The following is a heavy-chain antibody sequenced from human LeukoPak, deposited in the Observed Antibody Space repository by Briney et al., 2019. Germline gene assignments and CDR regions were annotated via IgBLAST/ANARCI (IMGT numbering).Heavy chain of an antibody. D-gene: IGHD6-19*01. V-gene: IGHV4-61*02. CDR1: GGSISSGSYY. J-gene: IGHJ5*02. CDR2: IYTSGSN. Sequence: SETLSLTCTVSGGSISSGSYYWSWIRQPAGKGREWIGRIYTSGSNNYNPSLKSRVTISIDTSKIQFSLKLSSVTAADTAVYYCARDKYSSRYWFDPWGQGTLVTVSS. CDR3: ARDKYSSRYWFDP.